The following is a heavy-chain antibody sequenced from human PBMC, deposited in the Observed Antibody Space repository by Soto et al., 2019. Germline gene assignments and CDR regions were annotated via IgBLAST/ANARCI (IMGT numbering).Heavy chain of an antibody. V-gene: IGHV5-51*01. CDR2: IYPGDSDT. Sequence: GESLTISCQGSGDSFARYWIGWVRQMPGKDLEWMGIIYPGDSDTRYSPSFQGQVTISADKSLRTAYLQWTSLKASDTALYYCARTRSFTLGFYYDGMDVWGQGTTVTVSS. CDR1: GDSFARYW. D-gene: IGHD6-6*01. J-gene: IGHJ6*02. CDR3: ARTRSFTLGFYYDGMDV.